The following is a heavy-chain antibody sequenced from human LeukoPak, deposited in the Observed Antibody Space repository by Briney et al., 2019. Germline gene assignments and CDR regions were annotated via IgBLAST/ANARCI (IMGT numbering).Heavy chain of an antibody. D-gene: IGHD1-20*01. CDR1: GYIFGAFY. Sequence: ASVKVSCKPSGYIFGAFYLHWVRQAPGQGLEWMGVINPNSGGAKSAQKFQGRVTMTRDTSSNTAYMELSSLTTDDTAVYYCAREKGASRTYRGLAHNAKFDFWGQGTLVTVSS. CDR2: INPNSGGA. CDR3: AREKGASRTYRGLAHNAKFDF. J-gene: IGHJ4*02. V-gene: IGHV1-2*02.